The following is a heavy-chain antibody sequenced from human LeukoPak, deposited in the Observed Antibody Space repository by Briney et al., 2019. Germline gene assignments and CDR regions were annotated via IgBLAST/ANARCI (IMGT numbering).Heavy chain of an antibody. V-gene: IGHV4-59*01. J-gene: IGHJ6*02. D-gene: IGHD2-15*01. Sequence: SETLSLTCIVSGGSISNYYWSWIRQPPGKGLEWIGYMYYSGGTNNNPSLKSRVTISVDTSKNQFSLKLSSVTAADTAVYYCARASRLAYCSGGSCSYYYTMDVWGQGTAVTVSS. CDR2: MYYSGGT. CDR3: ARASRLAYCSGGSCSYYYTMDV. CDR1: GGSISNYY.